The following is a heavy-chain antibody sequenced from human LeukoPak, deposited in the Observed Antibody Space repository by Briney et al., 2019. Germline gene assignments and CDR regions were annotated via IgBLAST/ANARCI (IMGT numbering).Heavy chain of an antibody. V-gene: IGHV3-30*18. CDR2: ISYDGSNK. D-gene: IGHD2-15*01. CDR3: AKSLEKSCGYYYYYGMDV. Sequence: GGSLRLSCAASGFTFSSYGMHWVRQAPGKGLEWVAVISYDGSNKYYADSVKGRFTISRDNSKNTLYLQMNSLRAEDTAVYYCAKSLEKSCGYYYYYGMDVWGQGTAVTVSS. CDR1: GFTFSSYG. J-gene: IGHJ6*02.